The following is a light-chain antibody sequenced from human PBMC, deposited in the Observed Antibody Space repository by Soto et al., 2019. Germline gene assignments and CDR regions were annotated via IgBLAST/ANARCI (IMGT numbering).Light chain of an antibody. CDR2: DAS. V-gene: IGKV3-11*01. Sequence: EIVLTLSPATLSLSPVERATLSCMASQSVRSYLAWYQQKPGQAPRLLIYDASNRATDIPARFSGSGSGTDFTLTISSLDPEDSAGYYCHQRSKWPLTFGGGTKVDIK. J-gene: IGKJ4*01. CDR1: QSVRSY. CDR3: HQRSKWPLT.